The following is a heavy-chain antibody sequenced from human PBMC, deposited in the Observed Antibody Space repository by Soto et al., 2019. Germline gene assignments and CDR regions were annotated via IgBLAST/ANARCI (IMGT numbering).Heavy chain of an antibody. V-gene: IGHV4-39*01. CDR3: AIVEMATIDGSENWYFDL. CDR2: IYYSGST. D-gene: IGHD5-12*01. J-gene: IGHJ2*01. Sequence: QLQLQESGPGLVKPSETLSLTCTVSGGSISSSSYYWGWIRQPPGKGLEWIGSIYYSGSTYYNPSLKSRVTISVDTSKNQFSLKLSSVTAADTAAYYCAIVEMATIDGSENWYFDLWGRGTLVTVSS. CDR1: GGSISSSSYY.